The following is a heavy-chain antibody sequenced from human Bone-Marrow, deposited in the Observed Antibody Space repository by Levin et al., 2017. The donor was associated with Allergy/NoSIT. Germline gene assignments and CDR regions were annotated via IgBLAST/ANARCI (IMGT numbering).Heavy chain of an antibody. V-gene: IGHV4-39*01. CDR1: GGPISNNYF. CDR3: GMGGYGEGYIDR. J-gene: IGHJ4*02. D-gene: IGHD4-17*01. Sequence: SETLSLTCIVSGGPISNNYFWGWIRQPPGKGLDWIGNVYYNGKTYYSPSLKSRVTISVDTSKNQVSLKLSSVTAADTAVYFCGMGGYGEGYIDRWRQGTLVAISS. CDR2: VYYNGKT.